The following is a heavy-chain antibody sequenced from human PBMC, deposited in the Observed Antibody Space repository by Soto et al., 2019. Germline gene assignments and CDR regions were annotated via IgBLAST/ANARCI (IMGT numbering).Heavy chain of an antibody. CDR2: ISYSGSA. V-gene: IGHV4-30-4*02. CDR1: GGSISSGNYY. CDR3: ARRTYYYDSSGYSYPWYFDY. Sequence: PSETLSLTCTVSGGSISSGNYYWSWIRQPPGKGLEWIGFISYSGSAYYNASLKSRVTISVDTSKNQFSLKLSSVTAADTAVYYCARRTYYYDSSGYSYPWYFDYWGQGTLVTVSS. J-gene: IGHJ4*02. D-gene: IGHD3-22*01.